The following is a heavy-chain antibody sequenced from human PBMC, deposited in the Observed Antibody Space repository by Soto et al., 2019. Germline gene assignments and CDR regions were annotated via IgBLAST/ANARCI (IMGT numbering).Heavy chain of an antibody. Sequence: PGGSLRLSCAASGFTFNSYAMNWVRQAPGKGLAWFSAIGTDGNTYYANSVKGRFTISRDNSRTTLYLQMNSLRVEDTALYYCVRKYPGTRPFDYWGQGTLVTVSS. CDR3: VRKYPGTRPFDY. CDR2: IGTDGNT. V-gene: IGHV3-23*01. D-gene: IGHD2-2*01. CDR1: GFTFNSYA. J-gene: IGHJ4*01.